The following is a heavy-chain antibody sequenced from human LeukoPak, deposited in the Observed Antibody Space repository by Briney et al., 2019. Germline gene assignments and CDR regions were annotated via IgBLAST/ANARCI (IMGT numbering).Heavy chain of an antibody. V-gene: IGHV3-64D*06. J-gene: IGHJ4*02. CDR1: GFTFSTYA. CDR2: ISRNGGST. CDR3: VRGKWDYFFDY. Sequence: GGSLRLSCSASGFTFSTYAMHWVRQAPGKGLEYVSAISRNGGSTYYADSVKGRFTISRDNSNNTLHLQVSSLRVEDTAVYYCVRGKWDYFFDYWGRGTLVTVSS. D-gene: IGHD1-26*01.